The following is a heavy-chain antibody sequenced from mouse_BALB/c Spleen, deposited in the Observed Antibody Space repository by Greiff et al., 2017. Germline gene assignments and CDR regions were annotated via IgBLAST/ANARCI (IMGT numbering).Heavy chain of an antibody. J-gene: IGHJ2*01. D-gene: IGHD2-14*01. CDR1: GFTFSSYG. Sequence: EVMLVESGGDLVKPGGSLKLSCAASGFTFSSYGMSWVRQTPDKRLEWVATISSGGSYTYYPDSVKGRFTISRDNAKNTLYLQMSSLKSEDTAMYYCAGYDLDYWGQGTTLTVSS. V-gene: IGHV5-6*01. CDR2: ISSGGSYT. CDR3: AGYDLDY.